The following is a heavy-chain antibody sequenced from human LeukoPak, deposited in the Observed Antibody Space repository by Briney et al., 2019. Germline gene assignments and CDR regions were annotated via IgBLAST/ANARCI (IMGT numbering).Heavy chain of an antibody. D-gene: IGHD3-10*02. CDR2: INHSGST. Sequence: PSETLSLTCAVYGGSFSGYYWSWIRQPPGKGLEWIREINHSGSTNYNPSLKSRVTISVDTSKNQFSLKLSSVTAADTAVYYCARGEGGLRSGYHGRGSYFDYWGQGTLVTVSS. J-gene: IGHJ4*02. CDR3: ARGEGGLRSGYHGRGSYFDY. CDR1: GGSFSGYY. V-gene: IGHV4-34*01.